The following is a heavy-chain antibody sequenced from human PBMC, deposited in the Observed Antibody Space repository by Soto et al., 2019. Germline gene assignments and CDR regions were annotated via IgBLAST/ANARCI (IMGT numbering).Heavy chain of an antibody. Sequence: QVQLVQSGAEVTKHGSSVKFSCKASGGTFSSYAISWVRQAPGQGLEWMGGIIPIFGTANYAQKFQGRVTITADESTGTAYMELSSLSSEDTAVYYCATRAPDSSSSPDFDYWCQGPLVTVSS. D-gene: IGHD6-6*01. CDR1: GGTFSSYA. CDR2: IIPIFGTA. V-gene: IGHV1-69*01. J-gene: IGHJ4*02. CDR3: ATRAPDSSSSPDFDY.